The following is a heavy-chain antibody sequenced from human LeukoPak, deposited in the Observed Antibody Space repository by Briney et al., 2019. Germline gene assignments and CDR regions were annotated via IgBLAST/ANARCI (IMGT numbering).Heavy chain of an antibody. J-gene: IGHJ4*02. D-gene: IGHD3-22*01. CDR2: IYPGDSDT. CDR3: ARRISYYYDSSGYYFDY. V-gene: IGHV5-51*01. Sequence: GESLKISCKGSGSRFTSYWIGWVRQMPGKGLEWMGIIYPGDSDTRYSPSFQGQVTISADKSISTAYLQWSSLKASDTAMYYCARRISYYYDSSGYYFDYWGQGTLVTVSS. CDR1: GSRFTSYW.